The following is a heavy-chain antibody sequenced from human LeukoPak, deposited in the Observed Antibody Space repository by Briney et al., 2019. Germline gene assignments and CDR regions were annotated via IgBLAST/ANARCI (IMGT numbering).Heavy chain of an antibody. CDR1: GLTFRSYW. CDR3: ARERDGRFFDY. Sequence: GGSLRLSCAVSGLTFRSYWMSWVRQAPGKGLEWVANINQEGSEKYFLDSVKGRFTISRDNAKNSLHLQMTTLRAEDTAVYYCARERDGRFFDYWGQGTLVTVSS. V-gene: IGHV3-7*01. CDR2: INQEGSEK. D-gene: IGHD5-24*01. J-gene: IGHJ4*02.